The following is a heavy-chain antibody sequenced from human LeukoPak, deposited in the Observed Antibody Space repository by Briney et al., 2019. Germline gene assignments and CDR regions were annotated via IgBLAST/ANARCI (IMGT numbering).Heavy chain of an antibody. J-gene: IGHJ5*02. CDR3: ARDQRIRGPNWFDP. CDR2: ISSSGSTI. D-gene: IGHD3-3*02. Sequence: PGGSLRLSCAASGFTFSDYYMSWIRQAPGKGLEWVSYISSSGSTIYYADSVKGRFTISRDSAKNSLYLQMNSLRAEDTAVYYCARDQRIRGPNWFDPWGQGTLVTVSS. CDR1: GFTFSDYY. V-gene: IGHV3-11*01.